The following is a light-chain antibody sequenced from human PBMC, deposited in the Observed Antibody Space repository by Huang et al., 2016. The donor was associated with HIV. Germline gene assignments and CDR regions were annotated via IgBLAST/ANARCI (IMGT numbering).Light chain of an antibody. CDR1: QNINSY. CDR3: QQSDNIPPT. V-gene: IGKV1-39*01. Sequence: DIQMTQSPSSLSASVGDRVTITCRASQNINSYLNWYQKKPGKAPKVLIYGASILPSGVPARFSGSGSGTDFTLTISSLQPDDFATYYCQQSDNIPPTFGQGTRV. J-gene: IGKJ1*01. CDR2: GAS.